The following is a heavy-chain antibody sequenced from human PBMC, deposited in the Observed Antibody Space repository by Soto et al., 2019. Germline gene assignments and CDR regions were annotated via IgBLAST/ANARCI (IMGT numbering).Heavy chain of an antibody. CDR3: AAPHYGRWYPPYYGMDV. J-gene: IGHJ6*02. Sequence: ASVKVSCKVSGYTLTELSMHWVRQAPGKGLEWMGGFDPEDGETIYAQKFQGRVTMTEDTSTGTAYMELSSLRSEDTAVYYCAAPHYGRWYPPYYGMDVWGQGTTVTVSS. CDR2: FDPEDGET. CDR1: GYTLTELS. D-gene: IGHD2-15*01. V-gene: IGHV1-24*01.